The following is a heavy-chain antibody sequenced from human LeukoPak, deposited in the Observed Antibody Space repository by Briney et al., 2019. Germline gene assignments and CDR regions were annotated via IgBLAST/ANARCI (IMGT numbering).Heavy chain of an antibody. Sequence: GGSLRLSCAASGFTFSNAWMSWVRQAPGKGLEWVGRIKSKTDGGKIDYADPVKGRFTISRNDSKTTLYLQMKSLKTEATGVYYCSTPRGYRYDYWGQGTLVTVSS. CDR3: STPRGYRYDY. V-gene: IGHV3-15*01. CDR2: IKSKTDGGKI. J-gene: IGHJ4*02. D-gene: IGHD5-18*01. CDR1: GFTFSNAW.